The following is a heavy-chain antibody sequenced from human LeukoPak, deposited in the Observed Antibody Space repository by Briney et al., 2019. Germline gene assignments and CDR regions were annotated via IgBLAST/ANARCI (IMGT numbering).Heavy chain of an antibody. Sequence: SETLSLTCTVSGGSISSYYWSWIRQPPGKGLEWMGYTYYSGSTNYNPSLKSRVTISVDTSKNQFSLKLSSVTAADTAVYYCARAQYYDFWSGYPFEDYWGQGTLVTVSS. CDR1: GGSISSYY. CDR2: TYYSGST. V-gene: IGHV4-59*01. CDR3: ARAQYYDFWSGYPFEDY. J-gene: IGHJ4*02. D-gene: IGHD3-3*01.